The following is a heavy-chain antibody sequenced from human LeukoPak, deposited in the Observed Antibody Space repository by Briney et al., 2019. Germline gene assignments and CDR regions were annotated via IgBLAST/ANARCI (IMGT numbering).Heavy chain of an antibody. CDR3: AKSLGVGGYTRYKGFDQ. V-gene: IGHV3-23*01. D-gene: IGHD5-24*01. CDR2: ISNSDGST. J-gene: IGHJ4*02. Sequence: PGGSLRLSCAASGFTFSSFGMSWVRQAPGKGLEWVSSISNSDGSTYYADFVKGRFTISRDNSKNTLHLQMNSLRAEDTAVYYCAKSLGVGGYTRYKGFDQWGQGTLVTVSS. CDR1: GFTFSSFG.